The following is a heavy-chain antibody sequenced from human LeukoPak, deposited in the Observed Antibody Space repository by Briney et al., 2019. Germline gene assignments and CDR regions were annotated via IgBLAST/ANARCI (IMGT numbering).Heavy chain of an antibody. CDR1: GFTFSSYV. CDR3: ARGAYSSGWAYFDH. V-gene: IGHV3-48*03. Sequence: AGGSLRLSCAASGFTFSSYVMNWVRQAPGKGLEWVSYISFSVNTKYYGDSVKGRFTISRDNAKNSLYLHMDSLRAEDTAVYYCARGAYSSGWAYFDHWGQGTLVTVSS. CDR2: ISFSVNTK. J-gene: IGHJ4*02. D-gene: IGHD6-19*01.